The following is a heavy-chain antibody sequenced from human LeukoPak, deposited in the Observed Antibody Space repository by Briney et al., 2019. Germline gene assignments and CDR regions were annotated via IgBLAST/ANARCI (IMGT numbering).Heavy chain of an antibody. J-gene: IGHJ5*02. V-gene: IGHV1-8*01. D-gene: IGHD1-14*01. CDR3: ATGPRNDP. CDR2: VHSDNGNT. CDR1: GYPFTKWE. Sequence: ASVKVSCKTSGYPFTKWEINWVRQAGAQGLEWLGWVHSDNGNTYYAQRFRGRVTMSRDTSTTTAYMELSGLRSNDTAVYVCATGPRNDPWGQGTLVTVSS.